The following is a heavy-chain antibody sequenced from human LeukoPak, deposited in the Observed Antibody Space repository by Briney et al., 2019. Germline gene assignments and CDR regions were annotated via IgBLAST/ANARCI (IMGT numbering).Heavy chain of an antibody. Sequence: GGSLRLSCAASGFTFSSYWMSWVRQAPGKGLEWVANIKQNGSDKYYVDSVKGRFTISRDNAKNSLYLQMNSLRAEDTAVYYCARGGSAFPPSYWGQGTLVTVSS. CDR2: IKQNGSDK. D-gene: IGHD6-6*01. V-gene: IGHV3-7*04. CDR1: GFTFSSYW. J-gene: IGHJ4*02. CDR3: ARGGSAFPPSY.